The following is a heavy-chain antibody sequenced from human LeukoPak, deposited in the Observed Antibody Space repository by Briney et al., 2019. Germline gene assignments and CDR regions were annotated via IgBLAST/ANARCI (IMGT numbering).Heavy chain of an antibody. J-gene: IGHJ6*02. Sequence: GGSLRLSCAASGFTFSSYGMHWVRQAPGKGLEWEAVISYDGSNKYYADSVEGRFTISRHNSKNTLYLQMNSLRAEDTAVYYCARDLMFPYYGMDVWGQGTTVTVSS. CDR2: ISYDGSNK. CDR3: ARDLMFPYYGMDV. V-gene: IGHV3-30*03. D-gene: IGHD3-10*02. CDR1: GFTFSSYG.